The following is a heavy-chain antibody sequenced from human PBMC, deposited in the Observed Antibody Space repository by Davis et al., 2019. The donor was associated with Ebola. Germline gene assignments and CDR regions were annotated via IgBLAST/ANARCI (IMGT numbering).Heavy chain of an antibody. V-gene: IGHV3-53*01. CDR1: GFTFSSYT. Sequence: GESLKISCAASGFTFSSYTMSWVRQAPGKGLEWLAVIYSGGDSSYADSVQGRFTISTDTSQNTLYLQMSSQRVGDTAVYYCARDLGLEWSHWGQGTLVTVSS. CDR3: ARDLGLEWSH. D-gene: IGHD1-1*01. J-gene: IGHJ4*02. CDR2: IYSGGDS.